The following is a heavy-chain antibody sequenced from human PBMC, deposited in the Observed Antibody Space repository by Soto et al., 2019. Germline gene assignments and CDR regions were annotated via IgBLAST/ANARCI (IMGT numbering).Heavy chain of an antibody. CDR1: GFTFSSYW. J-gene: IGHJ4*02. Sequence: PGGSLRLSCAASGFTFSSYWMSWVRQAPGKGLEWVANIKQDGSEKYYVDSVKGRFTISRDNAKNSLYLQMNSLRAEDTAMYYCARDEDNYYDSSGSFDYWGQGTLVTVSS. D-gene: IGHD3-22*01. V-gene: IGHV3-7*05. CDR2: IKQDGSEK. CDR3: ARDEDNYYDSSGSFDY.